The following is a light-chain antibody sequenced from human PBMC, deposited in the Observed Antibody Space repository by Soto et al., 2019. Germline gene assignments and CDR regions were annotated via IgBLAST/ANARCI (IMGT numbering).Light chain of an antibody. Sequence: QAVVTQPASVSGSPGQSITISCTGTSSDVGGYNYVSWYQQHPGKAPKLMIYDVSNRPSGVANRFSGSKSGNTASLTISGLQAEDEADYYCSSYTGGSTVLFGGGTKLTVL. CDR3: SSYTGGSTVL. V-gene: IGLV2-14*03. J-gene: IGLJ2*01. CDR2: DVS. CDR1: SSDVGGYNY.